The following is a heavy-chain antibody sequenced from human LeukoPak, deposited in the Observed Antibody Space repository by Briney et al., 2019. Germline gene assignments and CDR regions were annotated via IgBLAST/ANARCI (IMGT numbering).Heavy chain of an antibody. J-gene: IGHJ4*02. D-gene: IGHD1-26*01. Sequence: GGSLTLSCEASGFTFSSYGTSWVRQAPGKGLEWVSTISGNGAKTYYADSVKGRFPISRDNSKSTLYLQMNSLRAEDTAVYYCAKDVGKWESLHFFDYWGQGTLVTVSS. CDR3: AKDVGKWESLHFFDY. V-gene: IGHV3-23*01. CDR2: ISGNGAKT. CDR1: GFTFSSYG.